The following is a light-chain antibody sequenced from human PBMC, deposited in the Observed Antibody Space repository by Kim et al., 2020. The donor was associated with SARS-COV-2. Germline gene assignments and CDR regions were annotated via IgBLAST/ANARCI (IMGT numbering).Light chain of an antibody. V-gene: IGKV3-11*01. J-gene: IGKJ5*01. Sequence: VPPGERATLSCRASQSVGRYLAWYQHKPGQAPRLRMYDASVRATDIPARFSGSGSGTDFTLTISSLDPEDFAVYYCQQRSSWPKTFGQGTRLEIK. CDR3: QQRSSWPKT. CDR1: QSVGRY. CDR2: DAS.